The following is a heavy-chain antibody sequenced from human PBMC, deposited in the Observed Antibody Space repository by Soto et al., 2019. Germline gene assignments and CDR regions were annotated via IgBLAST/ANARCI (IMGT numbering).Heavy chain of an antibody. CDR2: INPNSGDT. J-gene: IGHJ4*02. CDR3: ARANPYSSGYYSLDY. V-gene: IGHV1-2*04. Sequence: QVQLVQSGAEVKKPEASVKVSCKASGYTFIGYYLHWVRQAPGQGLEWMGWINPNSGDTNYAQKFQGWVTLTRDTSMNTAYMERSRLRYDDTAVYYCARANPYSSGYYSLDYWGQGTLVTVSS. CDR1: GYTFIGYY. D-gene: IGHD6-19*01.